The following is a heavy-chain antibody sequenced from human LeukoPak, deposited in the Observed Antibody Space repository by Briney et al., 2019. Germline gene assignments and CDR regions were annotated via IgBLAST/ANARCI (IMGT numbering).Heavy chain of an antibody. D-gene: IGHD3-3*01. V-gene: IGHV4-59*01. Sequence: KPSETLSLTCTVSGGSISTYYWSWIRQPPGKGLEWIGNIHYTGITNYNPSLKSRVTISVDTSKNQFSLKLSSVTAADTAVYYCARGRHYDFWSGPSMDVWGQGTTVTVSS. J-gene: IGHJ6*02. CDR3: ARGRHYDFWSGPSMDV. CDR2: IHYTGIT. CDR1: GGSISTYY.